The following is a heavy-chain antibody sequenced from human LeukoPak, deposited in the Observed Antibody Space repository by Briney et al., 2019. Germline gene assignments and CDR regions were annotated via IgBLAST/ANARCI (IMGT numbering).Heavy chain of an antibody. V-gene: IGHV1-2*02. J-gene: IGHJ4*02. D-gene: IGHD2-2*01. CDR2: INPNSGGT. Sequence: ASVKASCKASGYTFTGYYMHWVRQAPGQGLEWMGWINPNSGGTNYAQKFQGGVTMTRDTSISTAYMELSRLRSDDTAVYYCAREIVVVPAATRDYWGQGTLVTVSS. CDR3: AREIVVVPAATRDY. CDR1: GYTFTGYY.